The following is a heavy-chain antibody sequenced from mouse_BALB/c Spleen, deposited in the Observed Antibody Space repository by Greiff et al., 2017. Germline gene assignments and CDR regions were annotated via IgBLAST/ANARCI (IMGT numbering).Heavy chain of an antibody. Sequence: DVQLQESGPGLVKPSQSLSLTCTVTGYSITSDYAWNWIRQFPGNKLEWMGYISYSGSTSYNPSLKSRISITRDTSKNQFFLQLNSVTTEDTATYYCARSGSTMITTRDFDYWGQGTTLTVSS. CDR3: ARSGSTMITTRDFDY. V-gene: IGHV3-2*02. CDR2: ISYSGST. J-gene: IGHJ2*01. CDR1: GYSITSDYA. D-gene: IGHD2-4*01.